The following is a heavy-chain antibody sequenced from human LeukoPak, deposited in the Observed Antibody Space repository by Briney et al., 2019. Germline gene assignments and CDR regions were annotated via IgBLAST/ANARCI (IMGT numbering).Heavy chain of an antibody. D-gene: IGHD6-13*01. CDR1: GYTFTGYY. V-gene: IGHV1-2*04. Sequence: ASVKVSCKASGYTFTGYYMHWVRQAPGQGLEWMGWINPNSGGTNYAQKFQGWVTMTTDTSISTAYMRLSRLRSDDTAVYYCARDLGIAAAGVYYGMDVWGKGTTVTVSS. CDR3: ARDLGIAAAGVYYGMDV. J-gene: IGHJ6*04. CDR2: INPNSGGT.